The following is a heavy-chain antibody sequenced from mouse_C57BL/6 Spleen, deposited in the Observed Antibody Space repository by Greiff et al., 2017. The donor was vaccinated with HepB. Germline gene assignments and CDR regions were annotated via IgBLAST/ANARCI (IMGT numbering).Heavy chain of an antibody. CDR2: IDPSDSET. CDR3: ARGAGTGIYLDY. V-gene: IGHV1-52*01. Sequence: VQLQQPGAELVRPGSSVKLSCKASGYTFTSYWMHWVKQRPIQGLEWIGNIDPSDSETHYNQKFKDKATLTVDKSSSTAYMQLSSLTSEDSAVYYCARGAGTGIYLDYWGQGTTLTVSS. D-gene: IGHD4-1*01. CDR1: GYTFTSYW. J-gene: IGHJ2*01.